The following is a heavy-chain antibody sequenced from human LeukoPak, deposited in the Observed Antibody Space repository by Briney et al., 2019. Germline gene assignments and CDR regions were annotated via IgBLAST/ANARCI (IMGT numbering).Heavy chain of an antibody. CDR1: GGSITSYY. Sequence: GSLSLTCTVSGGSITSYYWAWLRQPPGKGLEWIGYLYYSGYSKYNPPLTSRVSMSVDTSKNQFSLKLTSVTAADTAVYYCARHNIASDGARLFDFWGRGTLVTVSS. V-gene: IGHV4-59*08. CDR2: LYYSGYS. CDR3: ARHNIASDGARLFDF. D-gene: IGHD4-17*01. J-gene: IGHJ4*02.